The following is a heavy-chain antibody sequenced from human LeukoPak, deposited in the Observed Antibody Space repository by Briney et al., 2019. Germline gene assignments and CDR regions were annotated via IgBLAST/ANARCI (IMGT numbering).Heavy chain of an antibody. CDR2: INWNGGST. V-gene: IGHV3-20*04. D-gene: IGHD6-13*01. CDR3: ARGTLKAAATDFDY. J-gene: IGHJ4*02. CDR1: GFTFDDYG. Sequence: PGGYLRLSCAASGFTFDDYGMSWVRQAPGKGLEWVSGINWNGGSTGYADSVKGRFTISRDNAKNSLYLQMNSLRAEDTALYYCARGTLKAAATDFDYWGQGTLVTVSS.